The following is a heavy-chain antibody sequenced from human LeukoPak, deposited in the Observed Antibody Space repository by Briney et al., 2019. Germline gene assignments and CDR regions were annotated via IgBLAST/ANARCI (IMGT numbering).Heavy chain of an antibody. D-gene: IGHD1-7*01. V-gene: IGHV1-69*05. CDR1: GYTFTSYD. CDR2: IIPIFGTA. Sequence: GASVKVSCKASGYTFTSYDINWVRQATGQGLEWMGGIIPIFGTANYAQKFQGRVTITTDESTSTAYMELSSLRSEDTAVYYCARSLELRGYFDYWGQGTLVTVSS. CDR3: ARSLELRGYFDY. J-gene: IGHJ4*02.